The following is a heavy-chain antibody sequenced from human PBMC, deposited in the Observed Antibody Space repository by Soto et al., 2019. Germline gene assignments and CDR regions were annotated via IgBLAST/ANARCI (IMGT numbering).Heavy chain of an antibody. CDR3: ARAWAYGDYPTHYYYGMDV. J-gene: IGHJ6*02. CDR2: INPSGGST. D-gene: IGHD4-17*01. Sequence: ASVKVSCKASGYTFTSYYIHWVRQAPGQGLEWMGIINPSGGSTSYAQKFQGRVTMTRDTPTSTVYMELSSLRSEDTAVYYCARAWAYGDYPTHYYYGMDVWGQGTTVTVSS. CDR1: GYTFTSYY. V-gene: IGHV1-46*01.